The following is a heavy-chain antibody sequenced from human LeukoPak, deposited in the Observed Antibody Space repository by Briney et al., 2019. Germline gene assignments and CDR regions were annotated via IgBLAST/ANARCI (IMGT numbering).Heavy chain of an antibody. Sequence: SETLSLTCTVSGGSISSSSYFWGWIRQPPEKGLEWIGSIYYSGSTYYNPSLKSRVTISVDTSKNQFSLRLSSVTAADTAVYYCARLWKDGPQTFDHWGQGTLVTVSS. CDR2: IYYSGST. CDR3: ARLWKDGPQTFDH. CDR1: GGSISSSSYF. V-gene: IGHV4-39*01. D-gene: IGHD5-24*01. J-gene: IGHJ4*02.